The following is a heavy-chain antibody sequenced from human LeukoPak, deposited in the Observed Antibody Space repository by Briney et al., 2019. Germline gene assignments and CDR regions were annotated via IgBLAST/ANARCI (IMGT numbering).Heavy chain of an antibody. CDR1: GYTFTSYG. CDR3: ARGDLYSSSFHNYYYYMNV. D-gene: IGHD6-6*01. J-gene: IGHJ6*03. CDR2: ISGYNGNT. V-gene: IGHV1-18*01. Sequence: GASVKVSCKASGYTFTSYGISWVRQAPGQGLEWMGWISGYNGNTNYAQKLQGRVTMTTDTSTSTAYMELRSLRSDDTAVYYCARGDLYSSSFHNYYYYMNVWGKGTTVTVSS.